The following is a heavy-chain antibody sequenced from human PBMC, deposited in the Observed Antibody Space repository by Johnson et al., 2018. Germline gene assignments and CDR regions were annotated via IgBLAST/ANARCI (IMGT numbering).Heavy chain of an antibody. CDR1: GYSLTEIS. D-gene: IGHD2-21*02. CDR2: FNPEDGVT. J-gene: IGHJ1*01. V-gene: IGHV1-24*01. Sequence: VQLVESGAEVKKPGASVKVSCKVSGYSLTEISMQWVRQAPGKGLEWMGGFNPEDGVTIYAQKFQGRVTMTEVTSTDTAYMELSSLGSDDTAVYYATGGDYAISWWQYFQHWGPGTLVTVSS. CDR3: TGGDYAISWWQYFQH.